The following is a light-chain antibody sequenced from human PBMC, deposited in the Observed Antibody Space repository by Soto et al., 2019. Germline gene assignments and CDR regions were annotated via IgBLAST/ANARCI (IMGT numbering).Light chain of an antibody. CDR3: QHRSNWPIT. J-gene: IGKJ5*01. CDR1: QGVGRH. CDR2: DTS. Sequence: VLTHSPSALSLSPGSRSNLSCRASQGVGRHLAWYQQKTGQAPRLLIYDTSNRATGLSARFSGSGSGTDLTITINSLEPEDFAVYYCQHRSNWPITFGHGTRLEI. V-gene: IGKV3D-11*01.